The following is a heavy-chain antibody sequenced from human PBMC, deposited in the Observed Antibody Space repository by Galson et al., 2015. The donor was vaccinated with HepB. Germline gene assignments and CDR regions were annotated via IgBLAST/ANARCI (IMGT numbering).Heavy chain of an antibody. CDR3: AYYGGGAFDI. CDR1: GFTFSRYW. Sequence: SLRLSCAASGFTFSRYWMSWVRQAPGKGLEWVASIKKDGSETYYVDSVKGRFTISRDNAKSSLYLQMNSLRAEDTALYYCAYYGGGAFDIWGQGTMVTVSS. V-gene: IGHV3-7*01. CDR2: IKKDGSET. D-gene: IGHD1-26*01. J-gene: IGHJ3*02.